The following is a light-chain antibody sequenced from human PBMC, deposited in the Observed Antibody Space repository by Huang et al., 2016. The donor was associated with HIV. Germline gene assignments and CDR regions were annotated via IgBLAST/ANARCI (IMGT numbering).Light chain of an antibody. CDR2: KVS. V-gene: IGKV1-5*03. J-gene: IGKJ1*01. Sequence: DIQMTHSPSTLSAFVGDRLTTTCRASQNISSWLAWYQQKPGKAPRLLIYKVSSLESGVPARCSGSGSGTKFTLTISSLQPDDIGTYYCQYGETFGQGSKVEVK. CDR1: QNISSW. CDR3: QYGET.